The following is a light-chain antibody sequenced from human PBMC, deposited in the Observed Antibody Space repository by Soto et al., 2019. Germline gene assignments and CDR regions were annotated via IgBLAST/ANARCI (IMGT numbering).Light chain of an antibody. CDR2: EVN. V-gene: IGLV2-8*01. Sequence: QSALTQPPSASGSPGQSVTISCTGTSSDLGDYDYVSWYQQRPGKAPKLMIYEVNKRPSGVPDRFSGSKSGNTASLTVTGLQAEDEADYYCSSYAGSNNLIFGGGTKVTAL. CDR3: SSYAGSNNLI. J-gene: IGLJ2*01. CDR1: SSDLGDYDY.